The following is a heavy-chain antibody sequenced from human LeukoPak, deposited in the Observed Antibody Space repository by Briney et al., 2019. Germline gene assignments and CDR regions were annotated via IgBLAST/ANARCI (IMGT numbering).Heavy chain of an antibody. J-gene: IGHJ4*02. CDR1: GFTFSSYA. D-gene: IGHD1-1*01. CDR3: AKTLNWNCYDH. Sequence: GGSLRLSCAASGFTFSSYAMSWVRQAPGKGLEWVANIKEDGSEKYYVDSVKGRFTISRDNAKNSLYLQMNSLRAEDTAVYYCAKTLNWNCYDHWGQGTLVTVSS. V-gene: IGHV3-7*03. CDR2: IKEDGSEK.